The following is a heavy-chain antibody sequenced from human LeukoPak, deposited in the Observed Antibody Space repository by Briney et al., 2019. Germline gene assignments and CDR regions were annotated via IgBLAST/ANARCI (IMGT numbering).Heavy chain of an antibody. CDR1: GFTFDDYA. CDR3: AKDIGSGMATSYFDY. V-gene: IGHV3-9*01. Sequence: GGSLRLSCAASGFTFDDYAMHRVRQAPGKGLEWVSGISWNSGSIGYADSVKGRFTISRDNAKNSLYLQMNSLRAEDTALYYCAKDIGSGMATSYFDYWGQGTLVTVSS. J-gene: IGHJ4*02. CDR2: ISWNSGSI. D-gene: IGHD5-24*01.